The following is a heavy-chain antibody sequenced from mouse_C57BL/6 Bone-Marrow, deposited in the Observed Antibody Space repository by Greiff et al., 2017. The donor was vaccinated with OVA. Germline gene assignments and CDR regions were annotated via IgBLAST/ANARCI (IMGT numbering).Heavy chain of an antibody. CDR2: IWGDGST. Sequence: QVQLQQSGPGLVAPSQSLSITCTVSGFSLTSYGVSWVRQPPGKGLEWLGVIWGDGSTNYHSALISRLSISKDNSKSQVFLKLNSLQTDDTATYYCRIITTVVATGYYAMDYWGQGTSVTVSS. CDR3: RIITTVVATGYYAMDY. CDR1: GFSLTSYG. J-gene: IGHJ4*01. V-gene: IGHV2-3*01. D-gene: IGHD1-1*01.